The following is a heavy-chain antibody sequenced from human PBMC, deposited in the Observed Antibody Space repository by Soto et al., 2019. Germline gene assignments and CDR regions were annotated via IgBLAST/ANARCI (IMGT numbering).Heavy chain of an antibody. Sequence: GWSLRLSCAASRFTFSNYGMQWVRQAPGKGLEGVAVISHDGTVKYYADSGKGRFTISRDNFQNTLDLQMDSLRAEDTAVYYCAKERHTRSSSCFVSWGQGT. CDR1: RFTFSNYG. J-gene: IGHJ1*01. D-gene: IGHD6-19*01. V-gene: IGHV3-30*18. CDR2: ISHDGTVK. CDR3: AKERHTRSSSCFVS.